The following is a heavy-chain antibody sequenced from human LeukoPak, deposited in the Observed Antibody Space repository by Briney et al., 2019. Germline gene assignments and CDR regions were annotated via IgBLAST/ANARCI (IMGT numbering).Heavy chain of an antibody. CDR2: ICGSGGST. CDR1: GFTFSSYA. J-gene: IGHJ6*02. CDR3: AKNWNHYYYYYGMDV. D-gene: IGHD1-1*01. Sequence: PGGSLRLSCAASGFTFSSYAMSWVRQAPGKGLEWVSAICGSGGSTYYADSVKGRFTISRDNSKNTLYLQMNSLRAEDTAVYYCAKNWNHYYYYYGMDVWGQGTTVTVSS. V-gene: IGHV3-23*01.